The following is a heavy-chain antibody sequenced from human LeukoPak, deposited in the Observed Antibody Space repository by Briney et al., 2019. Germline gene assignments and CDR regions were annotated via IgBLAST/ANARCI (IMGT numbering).Heavy chain of an antibody. V-gene: IGHV4-39*01. Sequence: PSETLSLTCTVSGGSISSSSYYWGWIRQPPGKGLEWIGSIYYSGSTYYNPSLKSRVTISVDTSKNQFSLKLSSVTAADTAVYYCARLGFDDSSGWYYFDYWGQGTLVTFSS. CDR1: GGSISSSSYY. D-gene: IGHD6-19*01. CDR2: IYYSGST. J-gene: IGHJ4*02. CDR3: ARLGFDDSSGWYYFDY.